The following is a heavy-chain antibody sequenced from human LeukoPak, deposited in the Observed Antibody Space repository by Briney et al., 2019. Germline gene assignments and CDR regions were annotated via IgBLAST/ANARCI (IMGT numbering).Heavy chain of an antibody. D-gene: IGHD3-22*01. Sequence: ASVKVSCKASGYTFTNYDINWVRQATGQGLEWMGWMNPNSGNTGYAQKFQGRVTITRNTSISTAYMELSSLRSEDTAVYYCARWYDSSGPGAFDIWGQGTMVTVSS. V-gene: IGHV1-8*03. CDR1: GYTFTNYD. CDR3: ARWYDSSGPGAFDI. J-gene: IGHJ3*02. CDR2: MNPNSGNT.